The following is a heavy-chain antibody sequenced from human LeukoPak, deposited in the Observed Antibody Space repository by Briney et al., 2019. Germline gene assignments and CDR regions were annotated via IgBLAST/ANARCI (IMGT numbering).Heavy chain of an antibody. Sequence: SQTLSLTCTVSGGSISSGGYYWSWIRQHPGKGLEWIGYIYYSGSTYYNPSLKSRVTISVDTSKNQFSLKLSSVTAADTAVYYCARVSRTRGVRGVNFNWFDPWGQGTLVTVSS. CDR3: ARVSRTRGVRGVNFNWFDP. V-gene: IGHV4-31*03. J-gene: IGHJ5*02. CDR2: IYYSGST. CDR1: GGSISSGGYY. D-gene: IGHD3-10*01.